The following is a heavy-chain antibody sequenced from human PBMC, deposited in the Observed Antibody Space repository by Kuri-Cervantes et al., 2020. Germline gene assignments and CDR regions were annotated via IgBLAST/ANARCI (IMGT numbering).Heavy chain of an antibody. CDR1: GYSINSGYF. J-gene: IGHJ3*02. CDR3: ARQMVLRKTVVVPAVRRAFDI. V-gene: IGHV4-38-2*01. Sequence: ESLKISCAVSGYSINSGYFWAWIRQPPGKGLEWIGEINHSGNTNYNPSLKSRVTISLDTSKNQFSLKLSSVTAADTAVYYCARQMVLRKTVVVPAVRRAFDIWGQGTMVTVSS. CDR2: INHSGNT. D-gene: IGHD2-2*01.